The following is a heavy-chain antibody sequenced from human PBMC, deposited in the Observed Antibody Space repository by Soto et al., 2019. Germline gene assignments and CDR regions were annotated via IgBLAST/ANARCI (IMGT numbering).Heavy chain of an antibody. J-gene: IGHJ3*02. CDR3: ARDMGLTGTMGLDAFDI. CDR2: IWYDGSNK. V-gene: IGHV3-33*01. CDR1: GFTFSSYG. D-gene: IGHD1-1*01. Sequence: GGSLRLSCAASGFTFSSYGMHWVRQAPGKGLEWVAVIWYDGSNKYYADSVKGRFTISRDNSKNTLYLQMNSLRAEDTAVYYCARDMGLTGTMGLDAFDIWGQGTMVTVSS.